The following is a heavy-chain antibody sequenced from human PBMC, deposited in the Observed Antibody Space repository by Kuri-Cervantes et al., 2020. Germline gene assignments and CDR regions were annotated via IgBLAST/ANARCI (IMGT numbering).Heavy chain of an antibody. CDR3: ARARALDV. CDR1: GFAFSTSS. V-gene: IGHV3-23*01. CDR2: ISDGGGST. D-gene: IGHD5-12*01. J-gene: IGHJ6*04. Sequence: GESLKISCAASGFAFSTSSMSWVRQAPGKGLEWVSAISDGGGSTYYADSVKGRFTISRDNAKNSLDLQMNSLRVEDTAVYYCARARALDVWGKGTTVTVSS.